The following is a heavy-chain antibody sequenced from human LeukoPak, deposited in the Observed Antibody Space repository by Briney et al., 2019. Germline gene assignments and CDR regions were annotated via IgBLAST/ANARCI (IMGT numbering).Heavy chain of an antibody. J-gene: IGHJ4*02. CDR3: ARAAVVTSPFDY. V-gene: IGHV3-21*04. CDR2: ISSSSSYI. Sequence: GGSLRLSCAASGFTFSSYSMNWVRQAPGKGLEWVSSISSSSSYIYFADSVKDRFTISRDNAKNSLDLQMNSLRAEDTAMYYCARAAVVTSPFDYWGQGTLVTVSS. D-gene: IGHD4-23*01. CDR1: GFTFSSYS.